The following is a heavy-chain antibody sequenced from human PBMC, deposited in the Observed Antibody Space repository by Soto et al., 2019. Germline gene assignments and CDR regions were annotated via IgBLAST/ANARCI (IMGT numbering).Heavy chain of an antibody. Sequence: QVQLVQSGAEVKKPGASVKVSCKASGYTFTSYGISWVRQAPGQGLEWMGWISAYNGNTNYAQKLQGRVTMTTDTSTRTAYMELRSLRSDDTAVYYCARDRGAKYSSSWKPFDYWGQGTLVTVSS. CDR2: ISAYNGNT. D-gene: IGHD6-13*01. CDR3: ARDRGAKYSSSWKPFDY. V-gene: IGHV1-18*01. J-gene: IGHJ4*02. CDR1: GYTFTSYG.